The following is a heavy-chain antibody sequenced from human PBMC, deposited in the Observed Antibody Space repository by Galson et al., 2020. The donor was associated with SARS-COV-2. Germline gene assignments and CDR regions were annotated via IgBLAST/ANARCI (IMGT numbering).Heavy chain of an antibody. CDR3: ARHNWDDVDWFDP. CDR1: RYTFTSYG. D-gene: IGHD1-20*01. Sequence: ASVTVSCQASRYTFTSYGISWVRQAPGKGLEGMGWISAYNGNTNYAQKLQGRVTMTTDTSTSTAYMELRSLRSDDTAGYYCARHNWDDVDWFDPWGQGTLVTVSS. J-gene: IGHJ5*02. CDR2: ISAYNGNT. V-gene: IGHV1-18*04.